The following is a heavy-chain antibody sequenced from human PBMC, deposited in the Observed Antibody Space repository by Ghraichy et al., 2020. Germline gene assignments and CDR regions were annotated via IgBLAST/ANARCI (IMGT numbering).Heavy chain of an antibody. V-gene: IGHV4-59*01. Sequence: SQPLSLTCTVSGGSISSYYWNWIRQPPGKVLEWIGYIYYSGSTNYNSALKSRVTISVDPSKNPFSLKLSSVTAADTAVYYCARDVVPAATKYGLDVWGQGTTVTVSS. CDR3: ARDVVPAATKYGLDV. CDR2: IYYSGST. D-gene: IGHD2-2*01. CDR1: GGSISSYY. J-gene: IGHJ6*02.